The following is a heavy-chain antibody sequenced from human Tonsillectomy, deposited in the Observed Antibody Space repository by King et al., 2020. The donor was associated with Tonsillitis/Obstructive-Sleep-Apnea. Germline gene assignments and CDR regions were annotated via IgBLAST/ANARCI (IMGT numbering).Heavy chain of an antibody. CDR1: GGTFSSYA. J-gene: IGHJ4*02. V-gene: IGHV1-69*12. CDR2: IIPIFGTA. Sequence: QLVQSGAEVKKPGSSVKVSCKASGGTFSSYAISWVRQAPGQGLEWMGGIIPIFGTANYAQKFQGRVTITADESTSTAYLELSSLRSEDTAVYYCASDGKPAAMFYYYYYWGQGTLVTVSS. D-gene: IGHD2-2*01. CDR3: ASDGKPAAMFYYYYY.